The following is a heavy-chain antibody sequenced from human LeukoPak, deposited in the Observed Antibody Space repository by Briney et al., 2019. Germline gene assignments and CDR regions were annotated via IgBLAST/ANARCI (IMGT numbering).Heavy chain of an antibody. D-gene: IGHD1-1*01. V-gene: IGHV4-39*01. J-gene: IGHJ4*02. CDR3: ARNIQAWSTFDY. CDR1: GGSITSSSYY. CDR2: IYYSGST. Sequence: SETLSLTCTVSGGSITSSSYYWGWIRQPPGKGLEWIGSIYYSGSTYYNPSLKSRVTISVDTSKNQFYLKLSSVTAADTAVFYCARNIQAWSTFDYWGQGTLVTVSS.